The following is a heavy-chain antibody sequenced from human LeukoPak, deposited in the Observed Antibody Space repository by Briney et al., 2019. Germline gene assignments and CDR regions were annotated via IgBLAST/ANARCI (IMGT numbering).Heavy chain of an antibody. CDR1: GFSFSDYS. V-gene: IGHV3-21*01. Sequence: GGSLRLSCAASGFSFSDYSMTLVRRAPGKGLEWFSSISSSSTYIHYADSMKGLFTISRDNGKNSLYLQMSSLRAEDTAVYYCARDHAFYHSGRGFDPWGQGTLVTVSS. CDR2: ISSSSTYI. CDR3: ARDHAFYHSGRGFDP. J-gene: IGHJ5*02. D-gene: IGHD3-10*01.